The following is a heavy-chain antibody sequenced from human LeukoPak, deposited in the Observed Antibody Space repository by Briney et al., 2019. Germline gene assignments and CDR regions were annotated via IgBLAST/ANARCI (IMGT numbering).Heavy chain of an antibody. V-gene: IGHV3-33*01. CDR1: RFTFSNHG. Sequence: GGSLRFSCAASRFTFSNHGMHWVRQAPGKGLEWVAVIWYDGSKKYYADSVKGRFTISRDNSRNTLYLQMNSLRVEDTAVYYCARDREARYFDYWGQGTLVAVSS. CDR2: IWYDGSKK. CDR3: ARDREARYFDY. J-gene: IGHJ4*02. D-gene: IGHD1-26*01.